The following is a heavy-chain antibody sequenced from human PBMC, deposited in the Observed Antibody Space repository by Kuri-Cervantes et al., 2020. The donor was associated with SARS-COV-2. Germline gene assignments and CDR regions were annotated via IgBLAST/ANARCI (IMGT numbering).Heavy chain of an antibody. V-gene: IGHV1-69*13. D-gene: IGHD3-22*01. J-gene: IGHJ3*02. CDR3: ARGRGITMIVVGLDI. Sequence: SVKVSCKASGGTFSSYAISWVRQAPGQGLEWMGRIIPIFGTANYAQKFQGRVTITADESTSTAYTELSSLRSEDTAVYHCARGRGITMIVVGLDIWGQGTMVTVSS. CDR1: GGTFSSYA. CDR2: IIPIFGTA.